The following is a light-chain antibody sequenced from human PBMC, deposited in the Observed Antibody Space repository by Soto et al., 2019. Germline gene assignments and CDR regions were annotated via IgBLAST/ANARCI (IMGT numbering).Light chain of an antibody. CDR2: AVS. CDR3: CSYTTSATLV. Sequence: QSALTQPASVSGSPGQSITISCTGTNSDVGGYNYVSWYQQHPGKVPKLMIFAVSDRPSGVSNCFSGSKSGNTASLTISGLQAEDEADYYCCSYTTSATLVFGGGTKLTVL. J-gene: IGLJ2*01. CDR1: NSDVGGYNY. V-gene: IGLV2-14*01.